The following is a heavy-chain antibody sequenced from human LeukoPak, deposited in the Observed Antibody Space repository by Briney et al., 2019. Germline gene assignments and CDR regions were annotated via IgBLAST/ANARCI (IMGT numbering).Heavy chain of an antibody. V-gene: IGHV3-23*01. CDR2: IGGDGGCL. D-gene: IGHD3-10*01. Sequence: GGSLRLSCVASGFTFSNYAMNWVRQAPGKGLEWVSCIGGDGGCLCYADSVKGRFTISRDNSKNTLYLQMNSLRAEDTAIYYCAKDLWRVGESLDYWGQGSLVTVSS. CDR1: GFTFSNYA. J-gene: IGHJ4*02. CDR3: AKDLWRVGESLDY.